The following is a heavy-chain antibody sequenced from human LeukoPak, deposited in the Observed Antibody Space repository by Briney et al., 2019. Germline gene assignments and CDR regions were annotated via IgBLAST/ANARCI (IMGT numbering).Heavy chain of an antibody. D-gene: IGHD2-15*01. CDR2: INPSGGST. J-gene: IGHJ4*02. Sequence: ASVKVSCKASGYTFTSYYMHWVRQAPGQGLEWMGIINPSGGSTSYAQKFQGRVTMTRDMSTSTVYMELSSLRSEDTAVYYCARSHYLYCSGGSCYVSGDNYYFDYWGQGTLVTVSS. CDR1: GYTFTSYY. V-gene: IGHV1-46*01. CDR3: ARSHYLYCSGGSCYVSGDNYYFDY.